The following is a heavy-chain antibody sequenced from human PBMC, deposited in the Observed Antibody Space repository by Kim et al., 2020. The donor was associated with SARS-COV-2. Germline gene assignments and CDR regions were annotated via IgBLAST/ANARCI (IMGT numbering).Heavy chain of an antibody. D-gene: IGHD1-1*01. Sequence: GGSLRLSCAASGFIFNHYEMHWIRQATGKGLEWVSVIGPAGDTYYSGSVKGRFTISRDNARNSLYLQMNRLRAGDTAVYYCAAAINTWYDGGFDPWGQGT. CDR3: AAAINTWYDGGFDP. J-gene: IGHJ5*02. CDR1: GFIFNHYE. V-gene: IGHV3-13*01. CDR2: IGPAGDT.